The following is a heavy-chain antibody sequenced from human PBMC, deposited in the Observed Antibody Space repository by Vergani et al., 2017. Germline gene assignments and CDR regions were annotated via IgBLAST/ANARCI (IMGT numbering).Heavy chain of an antibody. V-gene: IGHV4-31*03. CDR1: GGSMSGYY. D-gene: IGHD2-15*01. Sequence: QLHLQESGPGLVKPSQTLSLTCSVSGGSMSGYYWSWIRQHPGKGLEWIGYIYYSGSTYYNPSLKSRVTISVDTSKNQFSLKLSSVTAADTAVYYCASSRMTYYYYYMDVWGKGTTVTVSS. CDR2: IYYSGST. J-gene: IGHJ6*03. CDR3: ASSRMTYYYYYMDV.